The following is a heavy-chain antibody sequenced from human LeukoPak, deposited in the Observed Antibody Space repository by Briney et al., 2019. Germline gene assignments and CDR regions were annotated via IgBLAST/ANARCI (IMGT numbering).Heavy chain of an antibody. CDR1: GYTFTGYY. Sequence: ASLKVSCEASGYTFTGYYMHWVRQAPGQGLEWRGWINPNSGGTNYAQKFQGRVTMTRDTSISTAYMELSRLRSDDTAAYYCARDLDYDLLFDYWGQGILVTVSS. CDR2: INPNSGGT. J-gene: IGHJ4*02. D-gene: IGHD4-17*01. V-gene: IGHV1-2*02. CDR3: ARDLDYDLLFDY.